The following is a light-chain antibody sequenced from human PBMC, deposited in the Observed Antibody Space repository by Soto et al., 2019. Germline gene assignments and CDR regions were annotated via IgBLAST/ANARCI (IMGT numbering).Light chain of an antibody. V-gene: IGLV2-14*01. J-gene: IGLJ1*01. CDR2: EVS. Sequence: QSVLTQPAYVSGSPGQSITISCTGTRTDVGGYNFVSWYQQHPGKAPKLIIYEVSNRPSGVSNRFSGSKSDNTASLTISGLQAEDEADYYCCSYVSSKTYVFGTGTKVTVL. CDR1: RTDVGGYNF. CDR3: CSYVSSKTYV.